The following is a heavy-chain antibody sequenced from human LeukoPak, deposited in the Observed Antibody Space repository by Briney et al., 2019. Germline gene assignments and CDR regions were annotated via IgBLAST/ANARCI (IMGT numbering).Heavy chain of an antibody. J-gene: IGHJ4*02. Sequence: GGSLRLSCAASGFTFSSYGMHWVRQAPGKGLEWVSVIYSGGSTYYADSVKGRFTISRDNSKNTLYLQMNSLRAEDTAVYYCARQLVVVAASPFDYWGQGTLVTVSS. CDR3: ARQLVVVAASPFDY. CDR1: GFTFSSYG. V-gene: IGHV3-NL1*01. D-gene: IGHD2-15*01. CDR2: IYSGGST.